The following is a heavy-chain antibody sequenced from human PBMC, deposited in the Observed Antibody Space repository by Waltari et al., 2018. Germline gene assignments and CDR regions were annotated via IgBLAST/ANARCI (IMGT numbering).Heavy chain of an antibody. V-gene: IGHV3-30*16. CDR1: GMTSPCAA. D-gene: IGHD3-22*01. CDR3: TRGSVFDYGTSGPAGY. CDR2: KAYDGSNK. J-gene: IGHJ4*02. Sequence: QEQQSESARGQDGTGSSLLFSWAPSGMTSPCAALHWSRQAPRKGLDWVAVKAYDGSNKYYADSVKGRFTISRANSKNTLSLQMNSLRAEDTAVYYCTRGSVFDYGTSGPAGYWGQGTLVTVSS.